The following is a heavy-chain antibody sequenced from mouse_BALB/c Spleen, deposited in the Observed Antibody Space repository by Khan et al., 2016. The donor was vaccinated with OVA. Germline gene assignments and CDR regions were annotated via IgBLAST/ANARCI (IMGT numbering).Heavy chain of an antibody. V-gene: IGHV3-2*02. CDR2: ISKSGNT. CDR1: GYSITRDYA. D-gene: IGHD4-1*01. J-gene: IGHJ4*01. Sequence: EVQLQESGPGLVKPSQSLSLTCTVTGYSITRDYAWNWIRQFPGNKLEWMGCISKSGNTYYNPSLKSRISITRDTSKNQFFLQLNSVTTEDTATYYCASELGRYYAMDYWGQGTSVTVSS. CDR3: ASELGRYYAMDY.